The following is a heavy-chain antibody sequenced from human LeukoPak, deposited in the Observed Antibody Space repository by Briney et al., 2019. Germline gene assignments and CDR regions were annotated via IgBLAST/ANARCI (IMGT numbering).Heavy chain of an antibody. CDR1: GFTFTDHW. Sequence: GGSLRLSCAASGFTFTDHWMNWVRQAPGKGLEWVAVIRQDESEKYYVDSVMGRFTISRDNAGNSLFLQMDSLRVEDTAVYYCATGEMERGDSWGRGTQVTVSS. CDR3: ATGEMERGDS. D-gene: IGHD1-1*01. V-gene: IGHV3-7*01. J-gene: IGHJ5*02. CDR2: IRQDESEK.